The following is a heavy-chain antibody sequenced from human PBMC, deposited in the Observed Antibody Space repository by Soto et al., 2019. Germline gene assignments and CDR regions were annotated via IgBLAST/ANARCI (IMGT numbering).Heavy chain of an antibody. CDR1: GYTFTSYA. J-gene: IGHJ4*02. CDR3: ASATTAFDY. D-gene: IGHD4-17*01. CDR2: INALNGYK. Sequence: ASGKVSCKASGYTFTSYAMHWVSHAPGQRLEWMGWINALNGYKKYSKKFQGRVTMTRDTSTRKVYMELRRLRYEETAVYYCASATTAFDYWGQGTLVTVSS. V-gene: IGHV1-3*01.